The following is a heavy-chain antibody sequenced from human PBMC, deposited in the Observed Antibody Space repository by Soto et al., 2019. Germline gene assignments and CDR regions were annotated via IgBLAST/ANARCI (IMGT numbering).Heavy chain of an antibody. CDR3: ARHIRGNSCMDV. V-gene: IGHV4-31*03. J-gene: IGHJ6*02. D-gene: IGHD2-21*01. CDR2: IYNSGTT. Sequence: PSETLSLTCTVSGGSITRGGYYWSWIRQHPGKGLEWIGYIYNSGTTSYNPSLKSRVTISVDTSKNQFSLKLTSVTAADTAVYYCARHIRGNSCMDVWGQGTTVTVSS. CDR1: GGSITRGGYY.